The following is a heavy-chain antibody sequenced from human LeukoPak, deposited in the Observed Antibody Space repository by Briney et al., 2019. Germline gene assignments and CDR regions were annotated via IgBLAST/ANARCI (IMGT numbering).Heavy chain of an antibody. CDR3: ARAAAYSSDWWYYFDY. CDR1: GFTFSSYS. Sequence: GRSLRLSCAASGFTFSSYSMNWVRQAPGKGLEWVSCISSSNSYIYYADSVKGRFTISRDNAKNSLYLQMNSLRAEDTAVYYCARAAAYSSDWWYYFDYWGQGTLVTVSS. J-gene: IGHJ4*02. CDR2: ISSSNSYI. V-gene: IGHV3-21*06. D-gene: IGHD6-13*01.